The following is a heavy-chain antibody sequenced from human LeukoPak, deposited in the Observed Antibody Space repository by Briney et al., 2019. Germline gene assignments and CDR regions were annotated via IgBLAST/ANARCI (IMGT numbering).Heavy chain of an antibody. CDR2: IYHSGTT. Sequence: GSLRLSCAASGFTVSNNYMTWVRQAPGKGLEWIGEIYHSGTTNYNPSLKSRVTISVDKSKNQFSLKLSSVTAADTAVYYCAVKGAVSGSFDYWGQGTLVTVSS. CDR3: AVKGAVSGSFDY. CDR1: GFTVSNNY. V-gene: IGHV4-4*02. D-gene: IGHD5-12*01. J-gene: IGHJ4*02.